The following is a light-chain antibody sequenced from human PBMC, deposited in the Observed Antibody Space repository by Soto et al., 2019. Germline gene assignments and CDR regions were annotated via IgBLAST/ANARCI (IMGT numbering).Light chain of an antibody. J-gene: IGKJ2*01. CDR3: QKYNSAPHT. CDR1: QGISNY. V-gene: IGKV1-27*01. CDR2: AAS. Sequence: DIQMTQSPSSLSASVGDRVTITCRARQGISNYLTWYQQKPGKVPKLLIYAASTLQSGVPSRFSCSGSGTDFTLTISSLQTEDVATYYCQKYNSAPHTFGQGTKLEIK.